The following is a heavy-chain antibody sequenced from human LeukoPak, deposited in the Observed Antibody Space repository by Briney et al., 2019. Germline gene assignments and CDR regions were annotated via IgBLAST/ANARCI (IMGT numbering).Heavy chain of an antibody. CDR3: ARVGITMARGGYGMDV. V-gene: IGHV1-18*01. CDR2: ISAYNGNT. Sequence: ASVKVSCKASGYTFTSYGISWVRQAPGQGLEWMGCISAYNGNTNYAQKLQGRVTMTTDTSTSTAYMELRSLRSDDTAVYYCARVGITMARGGYGMDVWGQGTTVTVSS. D-gene: IGHD3-10*01. J-gene: IGHJ6*02. CDR1: GYTFTSYG.